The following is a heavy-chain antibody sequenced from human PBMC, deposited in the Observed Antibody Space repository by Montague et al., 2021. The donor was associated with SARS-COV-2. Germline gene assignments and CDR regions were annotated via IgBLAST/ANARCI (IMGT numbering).Heavy chain of an antibody. J-gene: IGHJ6*02. Sequence: SLRLSCAASGFTFSSYGMHWVRQAPGKGLEWVAVIWYDGGNKYYADSVKGRFTISRDNSKNTLYLQMNSLRAEDTAVYYCARGLKTSDFWSGTVEWLGDYYYGMDVWGQGTTVTVSS. CDR3: ARGLKTSDFWSGTVEWLGDYYYGMDV. CDR2: IWYDGGNK. D-gene: IGHD3-3*01. CDR1: GFTFSSYG. V-gene: IGHV3-33*01.